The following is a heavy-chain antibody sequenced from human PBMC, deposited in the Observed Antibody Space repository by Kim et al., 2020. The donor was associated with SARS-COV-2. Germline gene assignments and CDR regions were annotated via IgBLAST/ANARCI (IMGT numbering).Heavy chain of an antibody. D-gene: IGHD5-18*01. CDR1: GYTFTVNY. Sequence: ASVKVSCKASGYTFTVNYIHWVRQAPGQGLEWMGRINPTSGGTNYAQQFRGRVTMTRDASITTAYMELSGLRSDDTAIYYCVREGIVETAMVTDYWGQGTRFTVSS. J-gene: IGHJ4*02. CDR3: VREGIVETAMVTDY. V-gene: IGHV1-2*06. CDR2: INPTSGGT.